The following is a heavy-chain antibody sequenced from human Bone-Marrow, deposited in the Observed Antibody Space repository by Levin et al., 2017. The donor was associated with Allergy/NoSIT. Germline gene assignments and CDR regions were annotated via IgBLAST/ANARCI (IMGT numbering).Heavy chain of an antibody. CDR3: SRPPRGAGWNGVNV. D-gene: IGHD3-10*01. CDR2: ILPSFGTP. CDR1: ADTFSSYV. J-gene: IGHJ6*02. V-gene: IGHV1-69*06. Sequence: SVKVSCKTSADTFSSYVLTWVRQAPGQGLEWMGAILPSFGTPEYAQKFRGRVTITAERSTSTVYIELTRLTFDDTAIYYCSRPPRGAGWNGVNVWGQGTTVIVSS.